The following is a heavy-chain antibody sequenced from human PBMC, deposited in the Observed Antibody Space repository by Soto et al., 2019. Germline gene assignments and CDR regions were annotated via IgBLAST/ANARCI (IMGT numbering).Heavy chain of an antibody. V-gene: IGHV3-23*01. CDR3: ATLEARPYYMDV. CDR2: ISGSGGST. Sequence: GGSLRLSCAASGFTFSSYAMSWVRQAPGKGLEWVSAISGSGGSTYYADSVKGRFTISRDNSKNTLYLQMNSLRAEDTVVYYCATLEARPYYMDVWGKGTTVTVSS. CDR1: GFTFSSYA. J-gene: IGHJ6*03.